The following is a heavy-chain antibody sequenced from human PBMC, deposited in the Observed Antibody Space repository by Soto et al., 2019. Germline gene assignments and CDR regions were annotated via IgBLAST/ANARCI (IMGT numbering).Heavy chain of an antibody. CDR1: GGSISSYY. J-gene: IGHJ5*02. V-gene: IGHV4-59*01. Sequence: SETLSLTCTVSGGSISSYYWSWIRQPPGKGLEWIGYIYYSGSTNYNPSLKSRVTISVDTSKNQFSLKLSSVTAADTAVYYCARDPGSAMTHNWFDPWGQGTLVTVSS. CDR2: IYYSGST. D-gene: IGHD5-18*01. CDR3: ARDPGSAMTHNWFDP.